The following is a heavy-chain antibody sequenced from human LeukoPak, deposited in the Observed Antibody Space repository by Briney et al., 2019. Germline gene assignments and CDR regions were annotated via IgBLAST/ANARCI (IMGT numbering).Heavy chain of an antibody. CDR3: AREQYGAFDI. Sequence: GGSLRLSCAASGFTFSSYGMHWVRQAPGKGLEWVSVIYSGGSTYYADSVKGRFTISRDNSKNTLYLQMNSLRAEDTAVYYCAREQYGAFDIWGQGTMVTVSS. V-gene: IGHV3-53*01. D-gene: IGHD2-2*01. J-gene: IGHJ3*02. CDR1: GFTFSSYG. CDR2: IYSGGST.